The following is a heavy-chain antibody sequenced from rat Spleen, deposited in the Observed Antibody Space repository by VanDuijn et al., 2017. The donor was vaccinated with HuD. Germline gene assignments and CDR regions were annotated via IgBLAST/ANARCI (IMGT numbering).Heavy chain of an antibody. CDR2: ISSGGGST. CDR3: ARMDTGTTTYYFDY. Sequence: EVLLVESGGGLVQPGRSMKLSCAASGFTFSNYYMAWVRQAPRKGLEWVASISSGGGSTYYRDPVKGRVTVSRDNAKSPLYLQMDSLRSEDTATYYCARMDTGTTTYYFDYWGQGVMVTVSS. D-gene: IGHD1-10*01. J-gene: IGHJ2*01. V-gene: IGHV5-25*01. CDR1: GFTFSNYY.